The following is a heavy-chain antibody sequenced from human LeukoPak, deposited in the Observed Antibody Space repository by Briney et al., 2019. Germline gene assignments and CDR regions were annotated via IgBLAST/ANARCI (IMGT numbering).Heavy chain of an antibody. CDR1: GGSISSYY. V-gene: IGHV4-4*07. CDR2: IYTSGST. J-gene: IGHJ6*03. CDR3: ARDGGSWYYYYMHV. Sequence: PSETLSLTCTVSGGSISSYYWSWIRQPAGKGLEWIGRIYTSGSTNYNPSLQSRVTMSVDTAKNQFSLKLSSVTAADTAVYYWARDGGSWYYYYMHVWGKGTTVTVSS. D-gene: IGHD3-10*01.